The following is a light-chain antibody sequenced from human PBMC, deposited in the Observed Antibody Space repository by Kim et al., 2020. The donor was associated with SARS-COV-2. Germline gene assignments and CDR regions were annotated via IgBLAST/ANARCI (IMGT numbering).Light chain of an antibody. J-gene: IGKJ5*01. CDR3: QQYNNWPPDT. CDR1: QSVSSN. CDR2: GAS. Sequence: EIVMTQSPATLSVSPGERATLSCRASQSVSSNLAWYQQKPGQAPRLLIYGASTRATGNLARFSGSGSGTEFTLTISSLQSEDFAVYYCQQYNNWPPDTFGQGTRLEIK. V-gene: IGKV3-15*01.